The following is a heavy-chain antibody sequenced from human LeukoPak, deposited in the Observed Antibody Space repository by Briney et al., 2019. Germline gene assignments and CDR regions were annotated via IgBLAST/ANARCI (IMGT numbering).Heavy chain of an antibody. CDR3: AKRPSDYGDYVSYFDY. V-gene: IGHV3-30*18. CDR1: GFSFISYG. J-gene: IGHJ4*02. Sequence: SGGSLRLSCAASGFSFISYGMHWVRQAPGKGLEWVGVISDDGRRKDYADSVKGRFTSSRDNSKDTLYLQMNSLRAEDTAVYYCAKRPSDYGDYVSYFDYWGQGTLVTVSS. D-gene: IGHD4-17*01. CDR2: ISDDGRRK.